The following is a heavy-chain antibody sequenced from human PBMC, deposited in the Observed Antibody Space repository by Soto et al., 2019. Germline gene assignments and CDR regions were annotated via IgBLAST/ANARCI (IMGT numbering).Heavy chain of an antibody. D-gene: IGHD3-3*01. J-gene: IGHJ5*02. CDR3: ARTFFGGADNWFDP. V-gene: IGHV4-31*03. CDR2: IYYSGST. Sequence: SETLFLTCTVSGGSISSGGYYWSWIRQHPGKGLEWIGYIYYSGSTYYNPSLKSRVTISVDTSKNQFSLKLSSVTAADTAVYYCARTFFGGADNWFDPWGQGTLVTVSS. CDR1: GGSISSGGYY.